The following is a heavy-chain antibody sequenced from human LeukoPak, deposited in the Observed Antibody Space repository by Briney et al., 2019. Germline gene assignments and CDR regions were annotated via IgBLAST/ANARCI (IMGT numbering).Heavy chain of an antibody. CDR3: AREAGPTPPYYYYYYYMDV. CDR2: IYSGGST. D-gene: IGHD6-25*01. V-gene: IGHV3-53*01. Sequence: GESLRLSCATSGFTLSNFWMNWVRQAPGKGLEWVSVIYSGGSTYYADSVKGRFTISGDNSKNTLYLQMNSLRAEDTAVYYCAREAGPTPPYYYYYYYMDVWGKGTTVTVSS. CDR1: GFTLSNFW. J-gene: IGHJ6*03.